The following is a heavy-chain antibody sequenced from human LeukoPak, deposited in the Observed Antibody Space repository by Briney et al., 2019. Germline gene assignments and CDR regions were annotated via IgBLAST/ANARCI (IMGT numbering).Heavy chain of an antibody. D-gene: IGHD3-10*01. J-gene: IGHJ4*02. CDR2: IIPIFGTA. CDR1: GYTFTGYY. Sequence: SVKVSCKASGYTFTGYYMHWVRQAPGQGLEWMGGIIPIFGTANYAQKFQGRVTITADESTSTAYMELSSLRSEDTAVYYCARSPRGVRGVTFDYWGQGTLVTVSS. CDR3: ARSPRGVRGVTFDY. V-gene: IGHV1-69*13.